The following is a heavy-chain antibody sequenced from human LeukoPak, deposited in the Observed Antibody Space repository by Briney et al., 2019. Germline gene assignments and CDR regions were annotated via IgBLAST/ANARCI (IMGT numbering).Heavy chain of an antibody. CDR2: IYHSGST. D-gene: IGHD3-3*01. J-gene: IGHJ4*02. V-gene: IGHV4-38-2*01. CDR3: ARHYDFWSGYYPFDY. CDR1: GYSISSGYY. Sequence: PSETLSLTCAVSGYSISSGYYWGWIRQPPGKGLEWIGSIYHSGSTYYNSSLKSRVTISVDTSKNQFSLKLSSVTAADTAVYYCARHYDFWSGYYPFDYWGQGTLVTVSS.